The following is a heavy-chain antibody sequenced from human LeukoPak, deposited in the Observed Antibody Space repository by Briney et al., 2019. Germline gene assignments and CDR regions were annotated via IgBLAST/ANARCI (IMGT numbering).Heavy chain of an antibody. CDR2: ISYDGSNK. CDR3: AKVSLYYYDSSGYFDY. Sequence: GRSLRLSCAASGFTFSSYAMHWVRQAPGKGLEWVAVISYDGSNKYYADSVKGRFTISRDNAKNSLYLQMNSLRAEDTALYYCAKVSLYYYDSSGYFDYWGQGTLVTVS. V-gene: IGHV3-30-3*01. J-gene: IGHJ4*02. CDR1: GFTFSSYA. D-gene: IGHD3-22*01.